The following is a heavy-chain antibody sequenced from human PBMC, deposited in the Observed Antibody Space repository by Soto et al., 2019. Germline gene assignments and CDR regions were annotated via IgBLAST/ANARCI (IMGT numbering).Heavy chain of an antibody. CDR3: ARARWWLVH. Sequence: EVQLVESGGGLVQPGGSLRLSCAASGFTFSGYWMNWVRQAPGKGLEWVANIKQDGGEKYYVDSVKGRFTISRDNAKKSLYRQMNSLRAEDTAAYYCARARWWLVHWGQGTLVTVSS. D-gene: IGHD6-19*01. CDR1: GFTFSGYW. CDR2: IKQDGGEK. J-gene: IGHJ4*02. V-gene: IGHV3-7*01.